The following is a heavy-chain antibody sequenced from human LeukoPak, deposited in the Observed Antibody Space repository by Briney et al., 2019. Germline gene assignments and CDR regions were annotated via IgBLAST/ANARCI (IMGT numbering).Heavy chain of an antibody. CDR1: GFTFGSYY. D-gene: IGHD2-15*01. CDR3: ARGPGTPYENWFDS. Sequence: GASVKVSCKASGFTFGSYYIHWVRQAPGQGLEWMGIIDPSGGSTSYAQKFQGRVTMTSDTSTRTVYMVLSSLRSEDTAVYYCARGPGTPYENWFDSWGQGTLVTVSS. V-gene: IGHV1-46*01. CDR2: IDPSGGST. J-gene: IGHJ5*01.